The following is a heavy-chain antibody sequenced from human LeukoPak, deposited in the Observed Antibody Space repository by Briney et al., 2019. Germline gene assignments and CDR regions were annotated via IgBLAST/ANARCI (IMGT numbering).Heavy chain of an antibody. V-gene: IGHV3-21*01. Sequence: PGGSLRLSCAASGLTFSSHWMHWVRQAPGKGLEWVSSISSSSSYIYYADSVKGRFTISRDNAKNSLYLQMNSLRAEDTAVYYCARSYLRDLVVVPAATFYYYYGMDVWGQGTTVTVSS. CDR1: GLTFSSHW. D-gene: IGHD2-2*01. CDR3: ARSYLRDLVVVPAATFYYYYGMDV. CDR2: ISSSSSYI. J-gene: IGHJ6*02.